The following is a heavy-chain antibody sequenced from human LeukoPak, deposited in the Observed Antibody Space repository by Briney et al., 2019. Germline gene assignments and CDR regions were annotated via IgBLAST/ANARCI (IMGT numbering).Heavy chain of an antibody. Sequence: GRSLRLSCAASGFTFSSYGMHWVRQAPGKGLEWVAVISYDGSNKYYADSVKGRFTISRDNSKTTLYLQMNSLRGEDTAVYYCASEGIAAAADIWGQGTMVTVSS. V-gene: IGHV3-30*03. D-gene: IGHD6-13*01. J-gene: IGHJ3*02. CDR2: ISYDGSNK. CDR1: GFTFSSYG. CDR3: ASEGIAAAADI.